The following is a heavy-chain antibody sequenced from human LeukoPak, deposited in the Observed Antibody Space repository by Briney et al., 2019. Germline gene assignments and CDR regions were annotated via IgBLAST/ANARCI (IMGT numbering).Heavy chain of an antibody. Sequence: GGSLRLSCATSGFTFSDHWMTWVRQAPGKGLEWVADIKQGGSVKNYLHSMEGRFTISRDDARNSLFLQMNSLRAEDTALYYCARGPHYGARSDYLDYWGQGTLVTVSS. V-gene: IGHV3-7*01. CDR2: IKQGGSVK. CDR3: ARGPHYGARSDYLDY. J-gene: IGHJ4*02. CDR1: GFTFSDHW. D-gene: IGHD3-10*01.